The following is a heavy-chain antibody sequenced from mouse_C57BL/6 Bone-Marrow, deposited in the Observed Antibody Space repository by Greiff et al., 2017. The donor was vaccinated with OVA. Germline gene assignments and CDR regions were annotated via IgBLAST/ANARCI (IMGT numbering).Heavy chain of an antibody. CDR2: ISYDGSN. CDR1: GYSITSGYY. V-gene: IGHV3-6*01. CDR3: ARDGYDRGFAY. J-gene: IGHJ3*01. D-gene: IGHD2-2*01. Sequence: EVKLEESGPGLVKPSQSLSLTCSVTGYSITSGYYWNWIRQFPGNKLEWMGYISYDGSNNYNPSLKNRISITRDTSKNQFFLKLNSVTTEDTATYYCARDGYDRGFAYWGQGTLVTVSA.